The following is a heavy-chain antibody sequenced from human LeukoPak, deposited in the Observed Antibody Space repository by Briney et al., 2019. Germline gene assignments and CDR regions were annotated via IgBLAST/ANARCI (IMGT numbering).Heavy chain of an antibody. J-gene: IGHJ4*02. V-gene: IGHV3-20*04. D-gene: IGHD3-16*01. CDR2: INWNGGST. CDR1: GFTFDDYG. CDR3: ARVFRWGYYFDY. Sequence: GGSLRLSCAASGFTFDDYGMSWVRQAPGKGLEWVSGINWNGGSTGYADSVKGRFTISRDNDKNSLYLQMNSLRAEDTALYYCARVFRWGYYFDYWGQGTLVTVSS.